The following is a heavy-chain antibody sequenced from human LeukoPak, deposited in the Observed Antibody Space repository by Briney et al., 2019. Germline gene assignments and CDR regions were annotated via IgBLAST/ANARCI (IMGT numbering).Heavy chain of an antibody. CDR3: AKANDYGDHVDF. CDR1: GFTFSSYG. CDR2: ISYDGSNK. Sequence: GGSLRLSCAASGFTFSSYGMHWVRQAPGKGLEWVAVISYDGSNKYYADSVKGRFTISRDNSKNTLYLQMNSLRAEDTAVYYCAKANDYGDHVDFWGQGTLVTVSS. D-gene: IGHD4-17*01. J-gene: IGHJ4*02. V-gene: IGHV3-30*18.